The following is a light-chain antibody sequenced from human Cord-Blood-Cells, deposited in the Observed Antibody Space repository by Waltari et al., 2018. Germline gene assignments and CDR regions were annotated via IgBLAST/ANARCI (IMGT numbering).Light chain of an antibody. CDR3: QQSYSTPPT. CDR1: QSISSY. CDR2: AAS. J-gene: IGKJ1*01. Sequence: DIQMTQSPSSLSASVGDSVTITCRASQSISSYLNWYQQKPGKAPKLLIYAASSLQSGVPSRFSGSCAGTDFTLTSSSLQPEDFATYYWQQSYSTPPTFGQGTKVEIK. V-gene: IGKV1-39*01.